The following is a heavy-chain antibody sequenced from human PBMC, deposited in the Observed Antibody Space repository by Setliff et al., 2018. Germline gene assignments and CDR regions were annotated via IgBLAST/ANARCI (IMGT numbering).Heavy chain of an antibody. Sequence: ASVKVSCKASGYTFTNYYIHWVRQTPGQGLEWMGIINPSGGRLSYAEKFQDRVTMTRDNAKNSLFLQMNSLRAEDTAMYYCARDVGYGSNLGAFDIWGQGTMVTVSS. V-gene: IGHV1-46*01. J-gene: IGHJ3*02. CDR2: INPSGGRL. D-gene: IGHD2-15*01. CDR1: GYTFTNYY. CDR3: ARDVGYGSNLGAFDI.